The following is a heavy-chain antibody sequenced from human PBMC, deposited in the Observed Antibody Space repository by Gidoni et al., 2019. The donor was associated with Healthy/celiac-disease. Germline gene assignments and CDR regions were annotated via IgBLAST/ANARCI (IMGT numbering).Heavy chain of an antibody. D-gene: IGHD7-27*01. Sequence: EVQLLESGGGLVQPGGSLRLPCAASGFTFSSYAMSWVSQAPGKGLEWVSAISGSGGSTYYADSVKGRFTISRDNSKNTLYLQMNSLRAEDTAVYYCAKYGDRFAYYYGMDVWGQGTTVTVSS. CDR1: GFTFSSYA. V-gene: IGHV3-23*01. CDR2: ISGSGGST. J-gene: IGHJ6*02. CDR3: AKYGDRFAYYYGMDV.